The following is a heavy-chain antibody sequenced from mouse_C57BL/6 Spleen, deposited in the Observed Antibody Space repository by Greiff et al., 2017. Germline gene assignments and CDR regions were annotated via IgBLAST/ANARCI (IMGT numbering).Heavy chain of an antibody. V-gene: IGHV1-19*01. CDR2: INPYNGGT. J-gene: IGHJ3*01. CDR3: ARSCGLAGFAY. CDR1: GYTFTDYY. D-gene: IGHD2-4*01. Sequence: EVQLQQSGPVLVKPGASVKMSCKASGYTFTDYYMNWVKQSHGKSLEWIGVINPYNGGTSYNQKFKGKATLTVDKSSSTAYMELNSLTSEDSAVYYCARSCGLAGFAYWGQGTLVTVSA.